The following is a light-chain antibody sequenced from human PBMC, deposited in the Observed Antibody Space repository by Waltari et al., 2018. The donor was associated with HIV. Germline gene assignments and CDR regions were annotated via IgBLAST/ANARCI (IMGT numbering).Light chain of an antibody. CDR3: QQYNNWYT. Sequence: EMVMMPSPATLSVSLGERATLSCRASQSVSSNLAWYQQKPGQAPRLLIYDASTRATGIPARFSGSGSGTEFTLTISSLQSEDSAVYYCQQYNNWYTFAQGTKLEIK. J-gene: IGKJ2*01. CDR1: QSVSSN. CDR2: DAS. V-gene: IGKV3D-15*02.